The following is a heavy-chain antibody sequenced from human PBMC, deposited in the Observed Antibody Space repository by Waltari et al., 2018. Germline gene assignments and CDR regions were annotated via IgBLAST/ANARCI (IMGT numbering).Heavy chain of an antibody. CDR3: ARRSRGGLGFDP. Sequence: QVQLQQWGAGLLKPSETLSLTCAVYGGSFSGYYWSWIRQPPGKGLELIGEINHSGSTNYNPSLKSRVTISVDTSKNQFSLKLSSVTAADTAVYYCARRSRGGLGFDPWGQGTLVTVSS. J-gene: IGHJ5*02. CDR1: GGSFSGYY. V-gene: IGHV4-34*01. D-gene: IGHD3-10*01. CDR2: INHSGST.